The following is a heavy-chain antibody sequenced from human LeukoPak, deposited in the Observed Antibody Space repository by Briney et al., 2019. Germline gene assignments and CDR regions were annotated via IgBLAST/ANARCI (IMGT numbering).Heavy chain of an antibody. CDR2: ISAYNEKT. J-gene: IGHJ3*02. CDR1: LYTFTSYG. D-gene: IGHD3-3*01. Sequence: ASVTVSCKASLYTFTSYGISWVRQAPGQELEWMGWISAYNEKTNYAHKLQGRVTMTTDTSTSTAYMELRSLRSDDTAVYYCARGVVTTPYAFDMWGQGTMVTVSS. V-gene: IGHV1-18*01. CDR3: ARGVVTTPYAFDM.